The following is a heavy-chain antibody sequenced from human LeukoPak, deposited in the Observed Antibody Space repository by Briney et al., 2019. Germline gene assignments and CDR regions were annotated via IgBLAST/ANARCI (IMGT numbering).Heavy chain of an antibody. CDR3: AKDQASYDFWSGQNYYYYYGMDV. D-gene: IGHD3-3*01. CDR2: ISESDGST. CDR1: GSTFSRYA. Sequence: PGGSLRLSCAASGSTFSRYAMSWVRQAPGKGLEWLSAISESDGSTYYADSVKGRFTISRDNSKNTLYLQMNSLRAEDTAVYYCAKDQASYDFWSGQNYYYYYGMDVWGQGTTVTVSS. V-gene: IGHV3-23*01. J-gene: IGHJ6*02.